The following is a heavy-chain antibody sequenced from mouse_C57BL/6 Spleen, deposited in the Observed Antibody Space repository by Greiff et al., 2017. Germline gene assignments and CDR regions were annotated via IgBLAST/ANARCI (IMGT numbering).Heavy chain of an antibody. CDR1: GFTFSDYG. V-gene: IGHV5-17*01. CDR3: ARSFSYYGSSPAY. J-gene: IGHJ3*01. CDR2: ISSGSSTI. D-gene: IGHD1-1*01. Sequence: EVKLQESGGGLVKPGGSLKLSCAASGFTFSDYGMHWVRQAPEKGLEWVAYISSGSSTIYYADTVKGRFTISRDNAKNTLFLQMTSLRSEDTAMYYCARSFSYYGSSPAYWGQGTLVTVSA.